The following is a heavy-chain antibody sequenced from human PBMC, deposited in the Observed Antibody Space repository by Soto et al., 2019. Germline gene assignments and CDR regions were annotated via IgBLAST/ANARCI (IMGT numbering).Heavy chain of an antibody. CDR3: ARGDYGDYHSYYYGMEV. CDR2: IIPISGTP. Sequence: QVQLVQSGAEVKKPGSSVRVSCKASGGTFSNYAISWVRQAPGPGLEWVGGIIPISGTPSYGQKFQGRVTITADESTGTAYMELSSLGAEDTAVFYCARGDYGDYHSYYYGMEVWGQGTTVTVSS. V-gene: IGHV1-69*01. J-gene: IGHJ6*02. D-gene: IGHD4-17*01. CDR1: GGTFSNYA.